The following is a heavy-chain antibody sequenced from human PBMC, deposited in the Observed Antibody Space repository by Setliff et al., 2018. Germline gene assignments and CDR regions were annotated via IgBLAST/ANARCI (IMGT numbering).Heavy chain of an antibody. V-gene: IGHV3-30*18. CDR3: AKAWAPRGSGFIYFDY. J-gene: IGHJ4*02. CDR2: ISYDGSNK. CDR1: GFTFSSYG. Sequence: RLSCAASGFTFSSYGMHWVRQAPGKGLEWVAVISYDGSNKYYADSVKGRFTISRDNSKNTLYQQMNSLRAEDTAVYYCAKAWAPRGSGFIYFDYWGQGTLVTVSS. D-gene: IGHD3-10*01.